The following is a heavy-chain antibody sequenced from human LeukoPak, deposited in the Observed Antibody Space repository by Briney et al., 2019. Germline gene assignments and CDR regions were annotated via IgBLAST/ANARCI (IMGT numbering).Heavy chain of an antibody. CDR3: AKDDVLRYLDPPYYFDY. D-gene: IGHD3-9*01. Sequence: GGSLRLSCAASGFTFSSYAMSWVRQAPGKGLEWVSSFSGSGGSTYYADSVKGRFTISRDNSKNTLYLQMNSLRAEDTAVYYCAKDDVLRYLDPPYYFDYWGQGTLVTVSS. J-gene: IGHJ4*02. CDR1: GFTFSSYA. CDR2: FSGSGGST. V-gene: IGHV3-23*01.